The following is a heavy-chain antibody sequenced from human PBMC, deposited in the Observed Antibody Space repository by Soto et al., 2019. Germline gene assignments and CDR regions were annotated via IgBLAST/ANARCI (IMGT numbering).Heavy chain of an antibody. CDR3: ARGRYQQLWDRYYYMDV. J-gene: IGHJ6*03. CDR1: GGSFSGYY. CDR2: INHSGST. Sequence: PSETLSLTCAVYGGSFSGYYWSWIRQPPGKGLEWIGEINHSGSTNYNPSLKSRVTISVDTSKNQFSLKLSSVTAADTAVYYCARGRYQQLWDRYYYMDVWGKRTTVTVSS. V-gene: IGHV4-34*01. D-gene: IGHD2-2*01.